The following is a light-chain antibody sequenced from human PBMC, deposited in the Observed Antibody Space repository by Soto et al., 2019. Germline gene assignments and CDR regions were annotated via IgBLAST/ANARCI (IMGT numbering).Light chain of an antibody. CDR1: QTFNSNY. J-gene: IGKJ1*01. CDR2: GAS. Sequence: EIVLTHFPGTLSLSPGERATLFCRASQTFNSNYLAWFQKRSGQPPRLLLYGASSRAAGIPDRLRGSVSGTDCTLTISRLEPEDSAVYYFHHYVDSPWGFGQGTKVEI. CDR3: HHYVDSPWG. V-gene: IGKV3-20*01.